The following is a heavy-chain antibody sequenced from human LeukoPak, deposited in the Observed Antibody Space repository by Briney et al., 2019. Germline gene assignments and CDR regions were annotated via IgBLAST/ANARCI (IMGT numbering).Heavy chain of an antibody. V-gene: IGHV4-30-2*01. Sequence: PSETLSLTCTVSGGSISSGGYYWSWIRQPPGKGLEWIGYIYHSGSTYYNPSLKSRVTISVDRSKNQFSLKLSSVTAADTAVYYCARAYCSGGSCYPGYFDYWGQGTLVTVSS. CDR3: ARAYCSGGSCYPGYFDY. CDR1: GGSISSGGYY. D-gene: IGHD2-15*01. CDR2: IYHSGST. J-gene: IGHJ4*02.